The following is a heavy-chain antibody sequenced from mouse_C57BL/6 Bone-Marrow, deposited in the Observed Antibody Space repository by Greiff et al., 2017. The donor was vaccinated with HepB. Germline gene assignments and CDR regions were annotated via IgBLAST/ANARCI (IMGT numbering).Heavy chain of an antibody. CDR3: ARRIYYGSSDWYFDV. V-gene: IGHV1-55*01. CDR2: IYPGSGST. J-gene: IGHJ1*03. Sequence: QVQLQQPGAELVKPGASVKMSCKASGYTFTSYWITWVKQRPGQGLEWIGDIYPGSGSTNYNEKSKSKATLTVDTSSSTAYMQLSSLTSEDSAVYYCARRIYYGSSDWYFDVWGTGTTVTVSS. D-gene: IGHD1-1*01. CDR1: GYTFTSYW.